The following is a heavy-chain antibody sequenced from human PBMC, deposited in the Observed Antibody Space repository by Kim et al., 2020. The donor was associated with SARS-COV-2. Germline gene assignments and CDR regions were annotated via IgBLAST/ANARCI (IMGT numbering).Heavy chain of an antibody. V-gene: IGHV1-18*01. J-gene: IGHJ4*02. D-gene: IGHD6-19*01. CDR3: VTAIGTGWFFDY. CDR2: T. Sequence: TKNVQTLKGRVTMTTDTSTSTAYMELKNLRSDDTAVYYCVTAIGTGWFFDYWGQGTLVTVSS.